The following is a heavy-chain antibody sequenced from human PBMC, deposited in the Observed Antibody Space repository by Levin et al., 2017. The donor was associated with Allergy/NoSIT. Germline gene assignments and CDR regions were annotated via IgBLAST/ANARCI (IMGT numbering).Heavy chain of an antibody. CDR3: ARGLDLLWFGESFLPNWFAP. CDR2: INHSGNT. D-gene: IGHD3-10*01. Sequence: SQTLSLTCTVYGESFSGYYWSWIRQTPGKGLEWIGEINHSGNTNYNPSLKSRITISLDTSKNQFSLKLSSVTAADTAVYYCARGLDLLWFGESFLPNWFAPWGQGTLVTVSS. J-gene: IGHJ5*02. CDR1: GESFSGYY. V-gene: IGHV4-34*01.